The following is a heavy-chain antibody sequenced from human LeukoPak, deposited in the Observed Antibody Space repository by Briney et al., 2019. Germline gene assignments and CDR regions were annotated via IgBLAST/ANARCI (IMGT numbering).Heavy chain of an antibody. CDR1: GFTFSTYA. D-gene: IGHD6-6*01. V-gene: IGHV3-30-3*01. Sequence: PGGSLRLSCAASGFTFSTYAMHWVRQAPGKGLEWVALISYDGSNKYYADSVKGRFTISRDNSKNTLYLQMNSLRAEDTAVYYCAKEGSIQSGFDYWGQGTLLTVSS. CDR2: ISYDGSNK. J-gene: IGHJ4*02. CDR3: AKEGSIQSGFDY.